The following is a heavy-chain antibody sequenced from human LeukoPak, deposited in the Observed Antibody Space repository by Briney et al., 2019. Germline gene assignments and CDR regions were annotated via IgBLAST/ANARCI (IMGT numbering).Heavy chain of an antibody. Sequence: SETLSLTCTVSGGSISSHYWSWVRQPPGKGLEWIGFVYYTGSTNYSPSLKSRVTISVDTSKNQFSLKLRSVTAADTAVYYCARISSSNWYNERGAFDVWGQGTMVTVSS. CDR2: VYYTGST. V-gene: IGHV4-59*11. CDR1: GGSISSHY. CDR3: ARISSSNWYNERGAFDV. J-gene: IGHJ3*01. D-gene: IGHD6-13*01.